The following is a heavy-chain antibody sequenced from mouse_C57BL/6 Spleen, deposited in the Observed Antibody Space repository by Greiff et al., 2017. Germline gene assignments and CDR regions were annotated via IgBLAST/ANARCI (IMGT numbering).Heavy chain of an antibody. CDR3: ARSGITTVVEGYFDV. Sequence: VQLQQPGAELVRPGTSVKLSCKASGYTFTSYWMHWVKQRPGQGLEWIGVIDPSDSYTNYNQKFKGKATLTVDTSSSTAYMQLSSLTSEDSAVEYCARSGITTVVEGYFDVWGTGTTVTVSS. V-gene: IGHV1-59*01. CDR1: GYTFTSYW. D-gene: IGHD1-1*01. J-gene: IGHJ1*03. CDR2: IDPSDSYT.